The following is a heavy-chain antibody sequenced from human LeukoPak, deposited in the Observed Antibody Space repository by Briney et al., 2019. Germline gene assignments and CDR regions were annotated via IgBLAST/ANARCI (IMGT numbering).Heavy chain of an antibody. CDR2: INPNSGGT. Sequence: VASVKVSCKASGYTFTGYYMHWVRQAPGQGLEWMGWINPNSGGTNYAQKFQGRVTMTRDTSISTAYMELTRLRSDDTAVYYCARGETGRDSSGYFGYWGQGTLVTVSS. V-gene: IGHV1-2*02. D-gene: IGHD3-22*01. J-gene: IGHJ4*02. CDR1: GYTFTGYY. CDR3: ARGETGRDSSGYFGY.